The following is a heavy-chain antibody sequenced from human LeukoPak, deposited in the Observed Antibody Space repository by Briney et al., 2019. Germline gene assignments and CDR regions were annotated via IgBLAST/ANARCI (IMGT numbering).Heavy chain of an antibody. J-gene: IGHJ3*02. Sequence: GGSLRLSCTASGFTFGDHPMSWFRRAPGRGLEWIGFIRSKAYGGTTQYAASVKGRFTLSRDDSKSVAFLQMDSLKTEDTAVYYCSRAWDCYDASGRPGPHAFDIWGQGTMVTVSS. D-gene: IGHD3-22*01. CDR1: GFTFGDHP. V-gene: IGHV3-49*03. CDR3: SRAWDCYDASGRPGPHAFDI. CDR2: IRSKAYGGTT.